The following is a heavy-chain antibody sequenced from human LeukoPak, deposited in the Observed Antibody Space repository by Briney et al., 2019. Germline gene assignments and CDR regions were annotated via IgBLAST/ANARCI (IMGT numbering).Heavy chain of an antibody. CDR2: IYHSGST. CDR1: GGSISSGGYY. CDR3: ARDGDYDILTGS. Sequence: SQTLSLTCTVSGGSISSGGYYWSWIRQPPGKGLEWIGYIYHSGSTYYNPSLKSRVTISVDRSKNQFSLKLSSVIAADTAVYYCARDGDYDILTGSWGQGTLVTVSS. D-gene: IGHD3-9*01. V-gene: IGHV4-30-2*01. J-gene: IGHJ5*02.